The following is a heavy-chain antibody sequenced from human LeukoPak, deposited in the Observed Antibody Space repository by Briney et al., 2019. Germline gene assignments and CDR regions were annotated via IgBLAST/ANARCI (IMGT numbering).Heavy chain of an antibody. Sequence: SETLSLTCTVSGVSISSSNSYWGWIRQPPGKGLEWIGSIYYSGNTYYNASLKSQVSISIDTSKNQFSLKLSSVTAADTAVYYCARDRLEVERGYYYYMDVWGKGTTVTVSS. J-gene: IGHJ6*03. CDR3: ARDRLEVERGYYYYMDV. CDR1: GVSISSSNSY. V-gene: IGHV4-39*02. CDR2: IYYSGNT. D-gene: IGHD1-1*01.